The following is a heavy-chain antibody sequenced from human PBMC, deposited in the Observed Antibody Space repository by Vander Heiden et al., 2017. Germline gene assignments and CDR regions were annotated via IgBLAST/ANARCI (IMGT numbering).Heavy chain of an antibody. V-gene: IGHV3-9*01. CDR3: AKDWKASPHAFDI. CDR1: GFTFDDYA. J-gene: IGHJ3*02. D-gene: IGHD1-1*01. Sequence: EVQLVESGGGLVQPGRSLRLSCAASGFTFDDYAMHWVRQAPGKGLEWVSGISWNSGSIGYADSVKGRFTISRDNAKNSLYLQMNSLRAEDTALYYCAKDWKASPHAFDIWGQGTMVTVSS. CDR2: ISWNSGSI.